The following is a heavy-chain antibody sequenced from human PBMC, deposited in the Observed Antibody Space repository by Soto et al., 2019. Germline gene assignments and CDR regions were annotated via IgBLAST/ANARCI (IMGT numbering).Heavy chain of an antibody. CDR1: GFTFSSYE. CDR3: ARDLRTSCYTGSDYGMDV. CDR2: ISSGGGTI. Sequence: GGSLRLSCVASGFTFSSYEMNWVRQAPGKGLEWLSYISSGGGTIYYADSVKGRFTISRDNAYNSLYLQMNSLRAEDTAVYYCARDLRTSCYTGSDYGMDVWGQGTTVTVSS. D-gene: IGHD2-2*02. V-gene: IGHV3-48*03. J-gene: IGHJ6*02.